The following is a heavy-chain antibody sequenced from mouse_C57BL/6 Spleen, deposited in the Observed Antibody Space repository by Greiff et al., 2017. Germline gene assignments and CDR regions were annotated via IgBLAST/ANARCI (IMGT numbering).Heavy chain of an antibody. CDR3: TRSITTVVASFPYWYFDV. Sequence: VQLQQSGAELVRPGASVTLSCKASGYTFTDYEMHWVKQTPVHGLEWIGAIDPETGGTAYNQKFKGKAILTADKSSSTAYMELRSLTSEDSAVYYCTRSITTVVASFPYWYFDVWGTGTTVTVSS. CDR2: IDPETGGT. V-gene: IGHV1-15*01. J-gene: IGHJ1*03. D-gene: IGHD1-1*01. CDR1: GYTFTDYE.